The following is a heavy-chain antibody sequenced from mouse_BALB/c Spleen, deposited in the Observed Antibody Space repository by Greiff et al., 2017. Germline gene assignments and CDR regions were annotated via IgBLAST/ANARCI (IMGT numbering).Heavy chain of an antibody. V-gene: IGHV2-6-4*01. J-gene: IGHJ4*01. CDR3: ARKGDYYGLYAMDY. Sequence: VKLMESGPGLVAPSQSLSITCTVSGFSLSRYSVHWVRQPPGKGLEWLGMIWGGGSTDYNSALKSRLSISKDNSKSQVFLKMNSLQTDDTAMYYCARKGDYYGLYAMDYWGQGTSVTVSS. CDR1: GFSLSRYS. D-gene: IGHD1-1*01. CDR2: IWGGGST.